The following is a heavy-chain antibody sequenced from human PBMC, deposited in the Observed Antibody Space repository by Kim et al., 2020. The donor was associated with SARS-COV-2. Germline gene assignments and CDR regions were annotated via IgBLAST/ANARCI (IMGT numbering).Heavy chain of an antibody. Sequence: GGSLRLSCAVSGFTFSNYAMSWVRQAPGKRLEWVAGIGAGHDAYYRDSVRGRFTISRDHSDNTLYLQMNSQRADDAAVYHCTKRAATGAGPYYYDSWGPGTLVTVSS. V-gene: IGHV3-23*01. D-gene: IGHD2-15*01. CDR2: IGAGHDA. J-gene: IGHJ4*02. CDR3: TKRAATGAGPYYYDS. CDR1: GFTFSNYA.